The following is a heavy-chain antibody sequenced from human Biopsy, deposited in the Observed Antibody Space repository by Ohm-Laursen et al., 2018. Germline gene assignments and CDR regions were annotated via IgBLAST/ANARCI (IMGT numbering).Heavy chain of an antibody. D-gene: IGHD3-22*01. CDR1: GGSLSSYY. Sequence: SKTLSLTCTVSGGSLSSYYWSWIRQPAGKGLEWIGRIYSSGSTNYNPSLKSRVTLSMDTSKRQFSLKLSFVTAADTAVYYCARWTPEYDSSRYYLDAFDIWGQGTKVTVSS. CDR2: IYSSGST. V-gene: IGHV4-4*07. CDR3: ARWTPEYDSSRYYLDAFDI. J-gene: IGHJ3*02.